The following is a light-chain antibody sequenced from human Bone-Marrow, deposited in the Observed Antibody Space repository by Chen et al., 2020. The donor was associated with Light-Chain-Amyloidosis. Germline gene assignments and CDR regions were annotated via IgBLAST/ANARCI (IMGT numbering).Light chain of an antibody. V-gene: IGLV2-14*01. CDR2: EVT. J-gene: IGLJ1*01. CDR3: SSYTITNTLV. CDR1: SSDVGGDNH. Sequence: HSALPQPASVSGSPGQSITISCSGTSSDVGGDNHVSWYQQHPDKAPKLMIYEVTNRPSLVPDRFSGSKSDNTASLTISGLQTEDEADYFCSSYTITNTLVFGSGTRVTVL.